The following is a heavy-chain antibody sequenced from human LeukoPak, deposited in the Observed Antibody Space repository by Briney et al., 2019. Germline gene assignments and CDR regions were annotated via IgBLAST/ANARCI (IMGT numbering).Heavy chain of an antibody. D-gene: IGHD1-20*01. V-gene: IGHV3-11*06. CDR1: GFTFSDYY. CDR2: ISSTSSYI. CDR3: ARGVFDGDLLTGYWYFDL. J-gene: IGHJ2*01. Sequence: TGGSLRLSCAASGFTFSDYYMSWIRQAPGKGLEWVSYISSTSSYINYADSVKGRFTISRDNSKNTVYLQMNSLRAEDTAVYYCARGVFDGDLLTGYWYFDLWGRGTLVTVSS.